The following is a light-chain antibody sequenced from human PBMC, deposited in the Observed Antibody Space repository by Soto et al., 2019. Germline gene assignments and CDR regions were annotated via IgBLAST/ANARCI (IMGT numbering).Light chain of an antibody. Sequence: EIVLTQSPGTLSLSPGERVTLSCRASQSVSSSYLAWYQQKPGQAPRLLMYGASSRATGIPDRFSGSGSGTDFTLTISRLEPEDFAVYYCQQYGSSLTLGGGTRVEIK. CDR2: GAS. V-gene: IGKV3-20*01. CDR1: QSVSSSY. J-gene: IGKJ4*01. CDR3: QQYGSSLT.